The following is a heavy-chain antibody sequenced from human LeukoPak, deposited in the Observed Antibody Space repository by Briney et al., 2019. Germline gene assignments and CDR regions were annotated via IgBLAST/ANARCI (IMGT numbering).Heavy chain of an antibody. D-gene: IGHD5-24*01. CDR2: INAGNGNT. J-gene: IGHJ5*02. V-gene: IGHV1-3*03. CDR1: GYTFTSYA. CDR3: ARDNGDGYNLNWFDP. Sequence: GASVKVSCKASGYTFTSYAMHWVRQAPGQRLEWMGWINAGNGNTKYSQEFQGRVTITRDTSASTAYMELSSLRSEDMAVYYCARDNGDGYNLNWFDPWGQGTLVTVSS.